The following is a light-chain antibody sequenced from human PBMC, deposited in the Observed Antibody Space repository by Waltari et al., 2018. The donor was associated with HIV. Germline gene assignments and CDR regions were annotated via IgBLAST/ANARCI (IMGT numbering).Light chain of an antibody. J-gene: IGKJ4*01. Sequence: DIQLTQSPSTLSASVGDRLTITCRASQNISSWLVWYQQKPGKVPKLLISKASILESGVPSRFSGSGSGTEFTLTISSLQPDDFATDYCQQYHRYSVTFGGGTKVEIK. CDR2: KAS. CDR3: QQYHRYSVT. CDR1: QNISSW. V-gene: IGKV1-5*03.